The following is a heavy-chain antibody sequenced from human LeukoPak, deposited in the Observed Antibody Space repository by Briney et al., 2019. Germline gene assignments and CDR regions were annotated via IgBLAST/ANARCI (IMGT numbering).Heavy chain of an antibody. J-gene: IGHJ6*03. D-gene: IGHD6-19*01. CDR2: ISAYNGNT. CDR1: GYTLTSYG. Sequence: ASVKVSCNASGYTLTSYGISWVRQAPGQGLEWMGWISAYNGNTNYAQKLQGRVTMTTDTSTSTAYMELRSLRSDDTAVYYCARARGAGYYMDVWGKGTTVTVSS. V-gene: IGHV1-18*01. CDR3: ARARGAGYYMDV.